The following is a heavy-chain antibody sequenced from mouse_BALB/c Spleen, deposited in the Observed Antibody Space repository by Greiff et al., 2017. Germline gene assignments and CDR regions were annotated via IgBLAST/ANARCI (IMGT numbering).Heavy chain of an antibody. CDR1: GFTFSNYW. V-gene: IGHV6-6*02. CDR2: IRLKSNNYAT. CDR3: TRGGYDGGFDY. J-gene: IGHJ2*01. D-gene: IGHD2-2*01. Sequence: GGGLVQPGGSMKLSCVASGFTFSNYWMNWVRQSPEKGLEWVAEIRLKSNNYATHYAESVKGRFTISRDDSKSSVYLQMNNLRAEDTGIYYCTRGGYDGGFDYWGQGTTLTVSS.